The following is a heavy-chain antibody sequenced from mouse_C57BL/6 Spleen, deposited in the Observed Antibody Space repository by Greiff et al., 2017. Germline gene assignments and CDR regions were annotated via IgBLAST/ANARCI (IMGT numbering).Heavy chain of an antibody. D-gene: IGHD2-14*01. V-gene: IGHV1-9*01. Sequence: QVQLKQSGAELMKPGASVKLSCKATGYTFTGYWIEWVKQRPGHGLEWIGEIFPGSGSTNYNEKFKGKATVTADTSSNTAYMQLSSLTTEDSAIYYCARRGAYYRKSSFAYWGQGTLVTVAA. J-gene: IGHJ3*01. CDR1: GYTFTGYW. CDR2: IFPGSGST. CDR3: ARRGAYYRKSSFAY.